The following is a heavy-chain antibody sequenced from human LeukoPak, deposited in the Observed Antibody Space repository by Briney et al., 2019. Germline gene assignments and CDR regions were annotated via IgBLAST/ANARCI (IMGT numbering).Heavy chain of an antibody. CDR3: ARGVKHSSSWYKGEVDF. V-gene: IGHV4-34*01. D-gene: IGHD6-13*01. J-gene: IGHJ4*02. CDR2: IYYSGST. Sequence: SETLSPTCAVYGGSFSGFYWSWIRQPPGKGLEWIGSIYYSGSTYYNPSLKSRVTISVDTSKSQFSLRLTSLTAADTAVYYCARGVKHSSSWYKGEVDFWGQGTLVTVSS. CDR1: GGSFSGFY.